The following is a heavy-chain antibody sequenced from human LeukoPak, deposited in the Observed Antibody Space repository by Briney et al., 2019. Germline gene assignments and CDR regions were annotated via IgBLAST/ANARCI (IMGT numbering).Heavy chain of an antibody. CDR1: GYTFTGYF. CDR3: TRDLPSTSNWEFDF. CDR2: INLNSGGT. Sequence: ASVKVSCKACGYTFTGYFMHWVRQAPGQGLEWMGRINLNSGGTYYAQNFQGRVTMTRDTSISTAYVELSRLTSDDTAMYYCTRDLPSTSNWEFDFWGQGTLVTVSS. V-gene: IGHV1-2*06. J-gene: IGHJ4*02. D-gene: IGHD1-26*01.